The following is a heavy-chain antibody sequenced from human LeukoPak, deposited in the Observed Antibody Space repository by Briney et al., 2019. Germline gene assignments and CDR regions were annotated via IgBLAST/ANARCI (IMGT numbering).Heavy chain of an antibody. Sequence: GSLRLSWGGSGFTFDDYTMHWVRPTPGRGLEGVSLLSWDGGSTNYADSVKGRFTISRDNSKNSLYLQMSSLKTEDTALYYCAKDMALVGASGAFDIWGQGTMVTVSS. J-gene: IGHJ3*02. CDR2: LSWDGGST. CDR3: AKDMALVGASGAFDI. D-gene: IGHD1-26*01. V-gene: IGHV3-43*01. CDR1: GFTFDDYT.